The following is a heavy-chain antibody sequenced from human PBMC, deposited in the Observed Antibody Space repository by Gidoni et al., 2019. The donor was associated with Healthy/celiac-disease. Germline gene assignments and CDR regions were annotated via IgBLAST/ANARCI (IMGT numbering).Heavy chain of an antibody. CDR3: ARHKADYGGNNWFDP. CDR1: GGSISSSSYY. D-gene: IGHD4-17*01. Sequence: QLQLQESGPGLVKPSETLSLTCTVSGGSISSSSYYWGWIRQPPGTGLEWIVSIYYSGSTYYNPSLKSRVTISVDTSKNQFSLKLSSVTAADTAVYYCARHKADYGGNNWFDPWGQGTLVTVSS. J-gene: IGHJ5*02. V-gene: IGHV4-39*01. CDR2: IYYSGST.